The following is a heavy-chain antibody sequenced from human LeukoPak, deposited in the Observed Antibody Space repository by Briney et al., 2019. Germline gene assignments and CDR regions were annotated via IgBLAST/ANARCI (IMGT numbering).Heavy chain of an antibody. V-gene: IGHV3-23*01. CDR1: GFTFSTYA. D-gene: IGHD6-19*01. J-gene: IGHJ4*02. Sequence: TGGSLRLSCAASGFTFSTYAMSWVRQAPGKGLEWVSAISGSGGSTYYADSVKGRFTISRDNSKNTLYLQMNSLRAEDTAVYYCAKLPPPLYSSGWYSYFDYWGQGTLVTVSS. CDR3: AKLPPPLYSSGWYSYFDY. CDR2: ISGSGGST.